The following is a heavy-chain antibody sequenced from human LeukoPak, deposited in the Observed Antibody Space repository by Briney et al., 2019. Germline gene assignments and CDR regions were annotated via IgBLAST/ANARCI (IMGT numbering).Heavy chain of an antibody. V-gene: IGHV3-21*01. CDR3: ARDYGGNSDY. Sequence: GGSLRLSCAASGFIFSTYTMNWVRQAPGKGLEWVSSITSSSAYIYYADSVKGRFTISRDNAKKSLYLQMSSLRAEDTAVYYCARDYGGNSDYWGQGALVTVSS. D-gene: IGHD4-23*01. J-gene: IGHJ4*02. CDR1: GFIFSTYT. CDR2: ITSSSAYI.